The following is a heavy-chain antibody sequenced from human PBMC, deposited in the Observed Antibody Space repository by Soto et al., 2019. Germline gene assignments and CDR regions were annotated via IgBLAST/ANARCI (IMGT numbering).Heavy chain of an antibody. Sequence: QVQLQESGPGLVKPSETLSLTCTVSGGSISSYYWSWIRQPPGKGLEWIGYIYYSGSTNYNPSLKSRVTISVDTSKNQFSLKLSSVTAADTAVYYCARDTRRDGLFDPWGQGTLVTVSS. V-gene: IGHV4-59*01. CDR3: ARDTRRDGLFDP. J-gene: IGHJ5*02. CDR1: GGSISSYY. CDR2: IYYSGST.